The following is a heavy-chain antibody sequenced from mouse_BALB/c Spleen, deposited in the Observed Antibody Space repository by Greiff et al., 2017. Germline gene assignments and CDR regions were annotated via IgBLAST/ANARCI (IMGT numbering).Heavy chain of an antibody. D-gene: IGHD2-3*01. CDR2: ISYSGST. Sequence: EGKLEESGPGLVKPSQSLSLTCTVTGYSITSDYAWNWIRQFPGNKLEWMGYISYSGSTSYNPSLKSRISITRDTSKNQFFLQLNSVTTEDTATYYCASRYSMDYWGQGTTLTVSS. CDR3: ASRYSMDY. V-gene: IGHV3-2*02. CDR1: GYSITSDYA. J-gene: IGHJ2*01.